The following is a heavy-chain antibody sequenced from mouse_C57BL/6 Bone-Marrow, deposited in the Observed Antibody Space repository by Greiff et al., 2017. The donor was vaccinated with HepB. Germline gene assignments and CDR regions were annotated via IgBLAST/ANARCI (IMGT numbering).Heavy chain of an antibody. J-gene: IGHJ2*01. V-gene: IGHV1-59*01. D-gene: IGHD1-1*01. CDR2: IDPSDSYT. CDR1: GYNFTSYW. Sequence: QVQLQQPGAELVRPGTSVKLSCKASGYNFTSYWMHWVKQRPGQGLEWIGVIDPSDSYTNSNQKFKGKATLIVDTSSNTAYMQLSSLTSGDFAVYYCARPLRYYGSSGYYFDYWGQGTTLTVSA. CDR3: ARPLRYYGSSGYYFDY.